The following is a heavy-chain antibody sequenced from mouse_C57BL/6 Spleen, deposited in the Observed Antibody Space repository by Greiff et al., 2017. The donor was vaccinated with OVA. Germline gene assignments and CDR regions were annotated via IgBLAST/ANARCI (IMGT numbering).Heavy chain of an antibody. J-gene: IGHJ4*01. D-gene: IGHD2-1*01. CDR1: GYTFTSYW. V-gene: IGHV1-52*01. CDR3: ASRGNYSAMDY. Sequence: QVQLQQPGAELVRPGSSVKLSCKASGYTFTSYWMHWVKQRPIQGLEWIGNIDPSDSETPYNQKFKDKATLTVDKSSSTAYMQLSSLTSEDSAVYYCASRGNYSAMDYWGQGTSVTVSS. CDR2: IDPSDSET.